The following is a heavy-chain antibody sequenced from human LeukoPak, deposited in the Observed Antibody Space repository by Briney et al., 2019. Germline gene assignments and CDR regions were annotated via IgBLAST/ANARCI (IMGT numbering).Heavy chain of an antibody. Sequence: GESLRLSCVASGFTVSRNVMSWVRQAPGKGLEWVSLIYSDDRTFYADSVKGRFTISRNNSKNTLFLQMSSLKPEDTAIYYCARDLAGFQVPRYYYYMDVWGKGTTVTVSS. D-gene: IGHD1-1*01. CDR1: GFTVSRNV. CDR3: ARDLAGFQVPRYYYYMDV. V-gene: IGHV3-66*02. J-gene: IGHJ6*03. CDR2: IYSDDRT.